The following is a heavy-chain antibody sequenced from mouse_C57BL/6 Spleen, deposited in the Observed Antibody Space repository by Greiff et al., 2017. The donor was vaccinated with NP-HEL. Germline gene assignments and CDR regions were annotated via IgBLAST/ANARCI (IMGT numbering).Heavy chain of an antibody. J-gene: IGHJ1*03. D-gene: IGHD1-1*01. CDR1: GFTVSDYY. CDR3: ARDGGDYYGSSYWYFDV. V-gene: IGHV5-16*01. CDR2: INYDGSST. Sequence: EVKLMESEGGLVQPGSSMKLSCTASGFTVSDYYMAWVRQGPEKGLEWVANINYDGSSTYYLDYLKSGFIMSRDNAKNILYLQMSSLKSENTATYYCARDGGDYYGSSYWYFDVWGTGTTVTVSS.